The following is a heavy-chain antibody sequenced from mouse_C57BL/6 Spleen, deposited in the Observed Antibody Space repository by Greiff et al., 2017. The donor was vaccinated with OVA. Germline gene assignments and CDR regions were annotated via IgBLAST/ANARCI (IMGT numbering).Heavy chain of an antibody. D-gene: IGHD2-4*01. CDR1: GYTFTSYW. V-gene: IGHV1-7*01. CDR3: ARSYHDAEGLMDY. J-gene: IGHJ4*01. CDR2: INPSSGYT. Sequence: QVQLQQSGAELAKPGASVKLSCKASGYTFTSYWMHWVKQRPGQGLEWIGYINPSSGYTKYNQKFKDKATLTADKSSSTAYMQLSSLTYEDSAVYYCARSYHDAEGLMDYWGQGTSVTVSS.